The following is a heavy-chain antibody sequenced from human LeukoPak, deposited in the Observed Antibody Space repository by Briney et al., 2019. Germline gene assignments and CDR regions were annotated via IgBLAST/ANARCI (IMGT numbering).Heavy chain of an antibody. D-gene: IGHD3-10*01. J-gene: IGHJ5*02. CDR1: GFTFNSYS. Sequence: GGSLRLSCAASGFTFNSYSMNWVRQTPGKGLEWVSSISSSSGYINYADSVKGRFTVSRDNAKNSLYQQMNSLRAEDTAVYYCARGDGSGVFDPWGQGTLVTVS. CDR2: ISSSSGYI. V-gene: IGHV3-21*01. CDR3: ARGDGSGVFDP.